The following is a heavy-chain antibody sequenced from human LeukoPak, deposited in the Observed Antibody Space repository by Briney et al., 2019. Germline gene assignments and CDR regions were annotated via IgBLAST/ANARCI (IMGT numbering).Heavy chain of an antibody. D-gene: IGHD4-17*01. CDR2: IYSGGST. CDR1: GFTVSSNY. J-gene: IGHJ6*03. CDR3: ARDGVRGTVTTDRRIYYYMDV. V-gene: IGHV3-66*01. Sequence: GGSLRLSCAASGFTVSSNYMSWVRQAPGKGLEWVSVIYSGGSTYYADSVKGRFTISRDNAKNSLYLQMNSLRAEDTAVYYCARDGVRGTVTTDRRIYYYMDVWGKGTTVTVSS.